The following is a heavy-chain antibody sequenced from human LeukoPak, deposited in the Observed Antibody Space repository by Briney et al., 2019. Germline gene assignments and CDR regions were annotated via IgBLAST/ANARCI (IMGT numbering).Heavy chain of an antibody. J-gene: IGHJ1*01. CDR1: GYTFTKYA. V-gene: IGHV7-4-1*02. D-gene: IGHD5-18*01. CDR2: INTNTGNP. Sequence: ASVKVSCKASGYTFTKYAMNWVRQAPGQGLEWMGWINTNTGNPTYAQGFTGQFVFSLDTSVSTAYLQISSLKAEDTAVYYCARAMDTAMGTWRNFQHWGQGTLVTVSS. CDR3: ARAMDTAMGTWRNFQH.